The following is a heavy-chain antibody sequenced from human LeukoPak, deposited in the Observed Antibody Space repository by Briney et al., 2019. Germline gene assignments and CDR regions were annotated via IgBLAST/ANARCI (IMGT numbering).Heavy chain of an antibody. Sequence: SETLSLTCTVSGGSISSYYWNWIRQPPGKGLEWIGYIYYRGSTSYNPSLKSRVTISVDTSKNQFSLKLSSATATDTAMYYCARGDDYKSTLFDYWGQGTLVTVSS. CDR3: ARGDDYKSTLFDY. V-gene: IGHV4-59*01. D-gene: IGHD5-12*01. CDR1: GGSISSYY. J-gene: IGHJ4*02. CDR2: IYYRGST.